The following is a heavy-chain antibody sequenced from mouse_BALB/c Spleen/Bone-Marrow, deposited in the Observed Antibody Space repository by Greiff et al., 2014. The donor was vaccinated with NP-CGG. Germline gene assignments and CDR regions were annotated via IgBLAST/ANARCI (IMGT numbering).Heavy chain of an antibody. CDR2: INPSSGYT. Sequence: VQLQESGAELARPGASVKMSCRASGYTFTTYTMHWVKQRPGQGLEWTGYINPSSGYTYYNQKFEDKATLTADKSSSAAYLQLSSLTSEDAAVYYCARVYGNYDAMDYWGQGTSVTVSS. V-gene: IGHV1-4*01. D-gene: IGHD2-1*01. CDR3: ARVYGNYDAMDY. CDR1: GYTFTTYT. J-gene: IGHJ4*01.